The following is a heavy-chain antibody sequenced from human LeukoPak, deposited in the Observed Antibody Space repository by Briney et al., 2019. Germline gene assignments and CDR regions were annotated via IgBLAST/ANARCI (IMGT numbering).Heavy chain of an antibody. CDR1: GFAFSSYE. Sequence: GGSLRLSCAASGFAFSSYEMNWVRQAPGKGLEWISYISSSGSTIYYADSVKGRFTISRDNAKNSLYLQMNSLRAEDTAVYYCARTTTMATLVHWGQGTLVTVSS. J-gene: IGHJ5*02. D-gene: IGHD5-12*01. CDR2: ISSSGSTI. V-gene: IGHV3-48*03. CDR3: ARTTTMATLVH.